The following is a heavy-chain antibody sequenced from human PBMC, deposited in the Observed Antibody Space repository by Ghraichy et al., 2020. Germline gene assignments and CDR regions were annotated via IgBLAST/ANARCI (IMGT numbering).Heavy chain of an antibody. CDR3: ARDKVAVAGRNYGMDV. CDR2: ISAYNGNT. D-gene: IGHD6-19*01. CDR1: GYTFTSYG. J-gene: IGHJ6*02. Sequence: ASVKVSCKASGYTFTSYGISWVRQAPGQGLEWMGWISAYNGNTNYAQKLQGRVTMTTDTSTSTAYMELRSLRSDDTAVYYCARDKVAVAGRNYGMDVWGQGTTVTVSS. V-gene: IGHV1-18*01.